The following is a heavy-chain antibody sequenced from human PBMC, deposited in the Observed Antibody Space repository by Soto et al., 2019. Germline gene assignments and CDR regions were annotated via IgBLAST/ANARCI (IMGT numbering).Heavy chain of an antibody. V-gene: IGHV1-69*13. D-gene: IGHD6-19*01. CDR1: GGTLSSYA. J-gene: IGHJ4*02. CDR2: IIPIFGTA. CDR3: ARTAVAGHYFDY. Sequence: SVEVPCKDSGGTLSSYAISWVRQAPGQGLEWMGGIIPIFGTANYAQKFQGRVTITADESTSTAYMELSSLRSEDTAVYYCARTAVAGHYFDYWGQGTLVTVS.